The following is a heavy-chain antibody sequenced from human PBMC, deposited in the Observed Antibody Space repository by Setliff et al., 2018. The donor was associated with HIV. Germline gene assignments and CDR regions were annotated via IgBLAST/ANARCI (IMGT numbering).Heavy chain of an antibody. CDR2: INHSGIS. Sequence: SETLSLTCAVYGGSFSGHYWSWIRQPPGKGLEWIGEINHSGISNFNPSLKSRVTIPIDTPRNQFSLKLSSVTAADTAVYYCARGNPDYDILTGYWSHYFDYWGRGTLVTAPQ. J-gene: IGHJ4*02. CDR1: GGSFSGHY. CDR3: ARGNPDYDILTGYWSHYFDY. D-gene: IGHD3-9*01. V-gene: IGHV4-34*01.